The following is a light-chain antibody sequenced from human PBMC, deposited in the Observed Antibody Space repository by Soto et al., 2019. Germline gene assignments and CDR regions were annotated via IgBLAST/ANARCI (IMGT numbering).Light chain of an antibody. CDR1: SSNIGSFYD. Sequence: QSVLTQPPSVSGAPGQRVTIPCTGSSSNIGSFYDVHWYQQLPGTVPKLLIYGDNNRPSGVPDPFSGSKSGTSASLAITGLQPEDEADYYCQSYDNSLSHVVFGGGTKVTVL. J-gene: IGLJ2*01. CDR2: GDN. CDR3: QSYDNSLSHVV. V-gene: IGLV1-40*01.